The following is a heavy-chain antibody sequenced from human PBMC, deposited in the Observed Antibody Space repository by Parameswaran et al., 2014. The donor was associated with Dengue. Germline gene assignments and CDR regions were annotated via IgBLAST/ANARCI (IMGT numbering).Heavy chain of an antibody. J-gene: IGHJ4*02. CDR3: ARGKREGYYYDSSGYYYFDY. V-gene: IGHV2-70*01. D-gene: IGHD3-22*01. CDR2: IDWDDDK. Sequence: ARWIRQPPGKALEWLALIDWDDDKYYSTSLKTRLTISKDTSKNQVVLTMTNMDPVDTATYYCARGKREGYYYDSSGYYYFDYWGQGTLVTVSS.